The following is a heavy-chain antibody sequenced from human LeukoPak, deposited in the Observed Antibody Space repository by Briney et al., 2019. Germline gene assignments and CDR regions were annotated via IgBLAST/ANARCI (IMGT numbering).Heavy chain of an antibody. CDR3: ASGSGSYYYMDV. CDR1: GGTFSSYA. J-gene: IGHJ6*03. D-gene: IGHD1-26*01. V-gene: IGHV1-8*02. Sequence: ASVKVSCKASGGTFSSYAISWVRQATGQGLEWMGWMNPNSGNTGYAQKFQGRVTMTRNTSISTAYMELSSLRSEDTAVYYCASGSGSYYYMDVWGKGTTVTISS. CDR2: MNPNSGNT.